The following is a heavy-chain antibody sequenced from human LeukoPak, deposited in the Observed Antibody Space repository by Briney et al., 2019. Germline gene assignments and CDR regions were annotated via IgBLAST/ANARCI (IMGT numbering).Heavy chain of an antibody. V-gene: IGHV4-30-2*01. Sequence: SETLSLTCTVSGGSISSSSYSWSWIRQPPGKGLEWIGYIYHSGSTYYNPSLKSRVTISVDRSKNQFSLKLSSVAAADTAVYYCARDLDSRFDPWGQGTLVTVSS. CDR2: IYHSGST. J-gene: IGHJ5*02. CDR3: ARDLDSRFDP. D-gene: IGHD6-13*01. CDR1: GGSISSSSYS.